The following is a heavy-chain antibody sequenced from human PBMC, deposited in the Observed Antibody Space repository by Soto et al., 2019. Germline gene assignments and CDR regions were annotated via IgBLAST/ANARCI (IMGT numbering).Heavy chain of an antibody. Sequence: ASVKVSCKASGYTFTSYGISWVRQAPGQGLEWMGWISAYNGNTNYAQKVQGRVTMTTDTSTSTAYMEVRSLRSDDTAVYYCVSEREAAGTVFFQYWGQGTLVTVSS. CDR1: GYTFTSYG. D-gene: IGHD6-13*01. CDR2: ISAYNGNT. CDR3: VSEREAAGTVFFQY. V-gene: IGHV1-18*01. J-gene: IGHJ1*01.